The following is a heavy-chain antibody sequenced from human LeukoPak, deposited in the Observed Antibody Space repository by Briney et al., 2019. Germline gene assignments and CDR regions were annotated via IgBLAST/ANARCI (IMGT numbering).Heavy chain of an antibody. CDR1: GGSISSYY. Sequence: SETLSLTCTVSGGSISSYYWSWIRQPAGKGLEWIGRIYTSGSTNYNPSLKSRVTMSVDTSKNQFSLKLSSVTAADTAVYYCARGPDWLSYYYYMDVWGKGTTVTVSS. J-gene: IGHJ6*03. V-gene: IGHV4-4*07. CDR3: ARGPDWLSYYYYMDV. D-gene: IGHD3-9*01. CDR2: IYTSGST.